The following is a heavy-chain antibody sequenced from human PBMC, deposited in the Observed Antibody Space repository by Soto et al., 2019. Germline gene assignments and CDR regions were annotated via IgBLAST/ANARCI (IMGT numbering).Heavy chain of an antibody. CDR2: IYYSGST. Sequence: SETLSLTCTVSGGSISSYYWSWIRQPPGKGLEWIGYIYYSGSTNYNPSLKSRVTISVDTSKNQFSLKLSSVTAADTAVYYCAAGGEQLVNYYYYGMDVWGQGTTVTVSS. CDR1: GGSISSYY. D-gene: IGHD6-13*01. CDR3: AAGGEQLVNYYYYGMDV. V-gene: IGHV4-59*01. J-gene: IGHJ6*02.